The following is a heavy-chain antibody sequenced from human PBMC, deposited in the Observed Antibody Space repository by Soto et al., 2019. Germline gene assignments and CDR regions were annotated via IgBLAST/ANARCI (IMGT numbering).Heavy chain of an antibody. CDR3: ARSMASDYYYYYGMDV. CDR1: GDSVSCNSAA. V-gene: IGHV6-1*01. Sequence: SQTLSLTCAISGDSVSCNSAAWNWIRQSPSRGLEWLGRTYYRSKWYNDYAVSVKSRITINPDTSKNQFSLQLNSVTPEDTAVYYCARSMASDYYYYYGMDVWGQGTTVTVSS. D-gene: IGHD3-10*01. CDR2: TYYRSKWYN. J-gene: IGHJ6*02.